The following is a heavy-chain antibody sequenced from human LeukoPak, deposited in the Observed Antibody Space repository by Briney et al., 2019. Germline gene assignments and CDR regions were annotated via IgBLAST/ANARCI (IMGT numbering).Heavy chain of an antibody. CDR3: ARIISVVRGEIDY. D-gene: IGHD6-19*01. CDR1: GYSISSGYY. CDR2: IYHSGST. Sequence: PSETLSLTCAVSGYSISSGYYWGWIRQPPGRGLEWIGSIYHSGSTYYTPSLKSRVTISVDTSKNQFSLKLSSVTAADTAVYYCARIISVVRGEIDYWGQGTLVTVSS. J-gene: IGHJ4*02. V-gene: IGHV4-38-2*01.